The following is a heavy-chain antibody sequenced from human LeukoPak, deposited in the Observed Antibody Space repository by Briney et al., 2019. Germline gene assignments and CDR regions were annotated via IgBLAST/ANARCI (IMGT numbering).Heavy chain of an antibody. CDR3: ARGPLLQTYYYYMDV. CDR1: GYSISSGYY. J-gene: IGHJ6*03. Sequence: SETLSLTCTVSGYSISSGYYWGWIRQPPGKGLEWIGSIYHSGSTYYNPSLKSRVTISVDTSKNQFPLNLSSVTAADTAVYYCARGPLLQTYYYYMDVWGKGTTVTISS. V-gene: IGHV4-38-2*02. CDR2: IYHSGST.